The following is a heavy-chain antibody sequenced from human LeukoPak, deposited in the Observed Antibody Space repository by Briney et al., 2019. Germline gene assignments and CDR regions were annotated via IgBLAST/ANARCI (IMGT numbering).Heavy chain of an antibody. CDR3: ARDLEFAPYDFWTYYYYGMDV. CDR1: GNYW. J-gene: IGHJ6*02. CDR2: INSDGSWT. D-gene: IGHD3-3*01. Sequence: PGGSLRLSCAASGNYWMHWVRQVPGKGLVWVSNINSDGSWTSYADSVKGRFTISKDNAKNTVYLQMNSLRAEDTAVYYCARDLEFAPYDFWTYYYYGMDVWGQGTTVTVSS. V-gene: IGHV3-74*01.